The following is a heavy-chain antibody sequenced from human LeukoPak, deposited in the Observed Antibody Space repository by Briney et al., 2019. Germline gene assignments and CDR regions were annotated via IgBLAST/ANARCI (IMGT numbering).Heavy chain of an antibody. CDR3: GRAKYEFWSGTPDCDVDY. D-gene: IGHD3-3*01. V-gene: IGHV1-2*02. CDR1: GYTFIGYY. CDR2: INPNSGGT. J-gene: IGHJ4*02. Sequence: ASVKVSCKASGYTFIGYYMHWVRQAPGQGLEWMGWINPNSGGTNHAQKFQGRVTMTRDTSISTAYMELSRLRSDDTAVEYCGRAKYEFWSGTPDCDVDYGGQGPLVTVCS.